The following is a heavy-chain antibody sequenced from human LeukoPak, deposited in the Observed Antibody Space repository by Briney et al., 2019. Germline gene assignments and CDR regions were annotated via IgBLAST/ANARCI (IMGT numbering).Heavy chain of an antibody. J-gene: IGHJ4*02. V-gene: IGHV3-7*04. CDR1: GFTFSSYW. CDR2: IKEDGSEK. D-gene: IGHD4-17*01. CDR3: ARTTVFDY. Sequence: GGSLRLSCAASGFTFSSYWMSCVRQAPGKGLEWVANIKEDGSEKNYVDSVKGRFTISRDNAKNSLYLQLNSLRAEDTAVYYCARTTVFDYWGQGTLVTVSS.